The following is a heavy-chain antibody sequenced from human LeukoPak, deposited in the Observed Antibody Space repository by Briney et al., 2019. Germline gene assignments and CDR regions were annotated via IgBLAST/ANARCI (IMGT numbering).Heavy chain of an antibody. CDR2: IYYSGNT. V-gene: IGHV4-59*01. CDR1: GGSISTYY. Sequence: SETLSLTCTVSGGSISTYYWSWIRQPPGKGLEWIGYIYYSGNTNYNPSLKSRVTISVDTSKNQFSLKLSSVTAADTAVYYCASSVEGYYYYYMDVWGRGATVTISS. J-gene: IGHJ6*03. D-gene: IGHD3-3*01. CDR3: ASSVEGYYYYYMDV.